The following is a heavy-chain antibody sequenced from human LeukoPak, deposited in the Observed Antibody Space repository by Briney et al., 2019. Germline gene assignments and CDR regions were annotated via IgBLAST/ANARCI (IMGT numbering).Heavy chain of an antibody. CDR1: GYTFTGYY. D-gene: IGHD3-22*01. J-gene: IGHJ4*02. Sequence: ASVTVSCKASGYTFTGYYMHWVRQGPGQGLEWMGWINPNSGGTNYAQEFQGRVTMTRDTSISTAYMELSRLRSDDTAVYYCARSAVGRYYDSSGYYPLFVYWGQGTLVTVSS. CDR3: ARSAVGRYYDSSGYYPLFVY. V-gene: IGHV1-2*02. CDR2: INPNSGGT.